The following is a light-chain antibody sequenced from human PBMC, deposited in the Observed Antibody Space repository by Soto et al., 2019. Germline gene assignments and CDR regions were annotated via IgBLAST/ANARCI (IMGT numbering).Light chain of an antibody. J-gene: IGKJ5*01. Sequence: EIVMTQSPASLSVSPGERVTLSCRAGQGVTTNFAWYQQKSGKSPRLLIYDVSTRATGVPARFSGTGSETDFTLTISGLQSEDSEVYFCQQYNNWPFSFGQGTRLEIK. V-gene: IGKV3-15*01. CDR2: DVS. CDR3: QQYNNWPFS. CDR1: QGVTTN.